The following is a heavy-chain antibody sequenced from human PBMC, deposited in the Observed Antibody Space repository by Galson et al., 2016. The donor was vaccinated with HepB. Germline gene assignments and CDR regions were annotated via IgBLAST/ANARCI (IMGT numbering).Heavy chain of an antibody. D-gene: IGHD1-26*01. CDR1: GFTLGNYA. Sequence: SLRLSCAASGFTLGNYAMAWVRQAPGKGLEWVAVTSSDATSEYYLDSVKGRFIISRDNSKNTLYLQMNSLRVEDTAVYYCARGGNYGYTWGLGTLVTVSS. V-gene: IGHV3-30*14. CDR2: TSSDATSE. CDR3: ARGGNYGYT. J-gene: IGHJ4*02.